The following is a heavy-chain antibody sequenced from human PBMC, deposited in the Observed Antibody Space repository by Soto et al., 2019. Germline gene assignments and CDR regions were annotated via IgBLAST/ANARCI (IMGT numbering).Heavy chain of an antibody. CDR3: ARYKGPALNGFDP. Sequence: PGESLKISCKGSGYSFTSYWISWVRQMPGKGLEWMGRIDPSDSYTNYSPSFQGHVTISADESISTAYLQWSSLKASDTAMYYCARYKGPALNGFDPWGQGTLVTVSA. V-gene: IGHV5-10-1*01. CDR1: GYSFTSYW. CDR2: IDPSDSYT. D-gene: IGHD1-1*01. J-gene: IGHJ5*02.